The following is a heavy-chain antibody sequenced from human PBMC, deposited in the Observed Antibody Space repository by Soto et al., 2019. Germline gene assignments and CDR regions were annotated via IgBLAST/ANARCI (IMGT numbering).Heavy chain of an antibody. Sequence: GGSLRLSSAASGFTFDDYAMHWVRQAPGKGLEWVSGISWKSGSIGYADSVKGRFTISRDNARNSLYRQMNSRRAQDTALYYCAKGPRSGIAEAMVSWGQGTLVTVSS. J-gene: IGHJ4*02. CDR3: AKGPRSGIAEAMVS. CDR1: GFTFDDYA. CDR2: ISWKSGSI. V-gene: IGHV3-9*01. D-gene: IGHD6-13*01.